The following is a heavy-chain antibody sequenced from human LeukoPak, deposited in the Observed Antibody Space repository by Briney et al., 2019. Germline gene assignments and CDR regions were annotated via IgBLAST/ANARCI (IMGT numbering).Heavy chain of an antibody. Sequence: GSLRLSCAASGFTFSSYSMNWVRQAPGKGLEWVSSISSSSSYIYYADSVKGRFTISRDNAKNTLYLQMNSLRAEDTAVYYCAREGYYYDSSGYYRDSFDYWGQGTLVTVSS. V-gene: IGHV3-21*01. CDR1: GFTFSSYS. D-gene: IGHD3-22*01. J-gene: IGHJ4*02. CDR2: ISSSSSYI. CDR3: AREGYYYDSSGYYRDSFDY.